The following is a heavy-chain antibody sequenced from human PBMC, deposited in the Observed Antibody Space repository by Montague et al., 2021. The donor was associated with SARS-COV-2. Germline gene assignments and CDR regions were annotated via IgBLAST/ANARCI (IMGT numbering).Heavy chain of an antibody. CDR3: ASPTYYYDSSGSDAFDI. CDR2: INHRGST. J-gene: IGHJ3*02. Sequence: SETLSLTCAVYGGSFSGYYWSWIRQPPGKGLEWIGEINHRGSTSYNPSLKSRVTISVDTSKNQFSLKLSSVTAADTAVYYCASPTYYYDSSGSDAFDIWGQGTMVTASS. D-gene: IGHD3-22*01. V-gene: IGHV4-34*01. CDR1: GGSFSGYY.